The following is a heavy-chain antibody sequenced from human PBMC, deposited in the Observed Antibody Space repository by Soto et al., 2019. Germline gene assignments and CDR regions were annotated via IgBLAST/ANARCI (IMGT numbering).Heavy chain of an antibody. CDR2: IYYSGST. V-gene: IGHV4-30-4*01. CDR3: AREGRRSLAWFDP. J-gene: IGHJ5*02. CDR1: GGSISSGDYY. Sequence: QVQLQESGPGLVKPSQTLSLTCTVSGGSISSGDYYWSWIRQPPGKGLEWIGYIYYSGSTYYNPSPQSRVTISVDTSKNQFSLKLSSVTAAETAVYYCAREGRRSLAWFDPWGQGTLVTVSS.